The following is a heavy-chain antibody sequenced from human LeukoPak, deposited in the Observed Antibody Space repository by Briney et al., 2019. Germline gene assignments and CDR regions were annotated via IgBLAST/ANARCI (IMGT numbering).Heavy chain of an antibody. CDR3: ARARQSGGYDFWSGYYFDY. CDR2: INPSGGST. V-gene: IGHV1-46*01. CDR1: GFTFTNYN. D-gene: IGHD3-3*01. J-gene: IGHJ4*02. Sequence: ASVKVSCKASGFTFTNYNMHWVRQAPGQGLEWMGIINPSGGSTSYAQKFQGRVTMTRDMSTSTVYMELSSLRSEDTAVYYCARARQSGGYDFWSGYYFDYWGQGTLVTVSS.